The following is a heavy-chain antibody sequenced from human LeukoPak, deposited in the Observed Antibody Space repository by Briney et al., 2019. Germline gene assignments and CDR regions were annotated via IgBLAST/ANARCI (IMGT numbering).Heavy chain of an antibody. CDR1: GFTFSSYS. V-gene: IGHV3-48*01. Sequence: GGSLRLSCAASGFTFSSYSMNWVRQAPGKGLEWVSYISSSSSTIYYADSVKGRVTISRDNAKNSLYLQMNSLRAEDTAVYYCAREPDIVVVPAAELDYWGQGTLVTVSS. CDR3: AREPDIVVVPAAELDY. CDR2: ISSSSSTI. D-gene: IGHD2-2*01. J-gene: IGHJ4*02.